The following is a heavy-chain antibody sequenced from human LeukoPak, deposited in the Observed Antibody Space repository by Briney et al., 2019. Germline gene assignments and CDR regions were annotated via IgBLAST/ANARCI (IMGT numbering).Heavy chain of an antibody. D-gene: IGHD3-9*01. Sequence: PGGSLRLSCAASGFVFSSYAMTWVRQTPGKGLEWVSDTSGGGGSTYYADSVKGRFTISRDNPKDTLYLQLNSLRAEDTAVYYCAKVGTYEILTGYSPHLDYWGQGTLVTVSS. CDR2: TSGGGGST. V-gene: IGHV3-23*01. CDR1: GFVFSSYA. CDR3: AKVGTYEILTGYSPHLDY. J-gene: IGHJ4*02.